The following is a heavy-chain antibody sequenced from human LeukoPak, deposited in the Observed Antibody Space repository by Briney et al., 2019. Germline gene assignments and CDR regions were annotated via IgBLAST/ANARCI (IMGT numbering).Heavy chain of an antibody. V-gene: IGHV1-69*04. D-gene: IGHD3-10*01. CDR2: IIPILGIA. CDR1: GYTFTGYY. J-gene: IGHJ4*02. Sequence: GASVKVSCKASGYTFTGYYMHWVRQAPGQGLEWMGRIIPILGIANYAQKFQGRVTITADKSTSTAYMELSSLRSEDTAVYYCARDRKDGSGSYLWGQGTLVTVSS. CDR3: ARDRKDGSGSYL.